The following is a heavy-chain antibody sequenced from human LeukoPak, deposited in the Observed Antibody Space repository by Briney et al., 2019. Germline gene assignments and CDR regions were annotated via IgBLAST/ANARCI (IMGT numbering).Heavy chain of an antibody. CDR3: ARAGYYDSSGYTVDY. CDR1: GGSISSYY. CDR2: IYTSGST. D-gene: IGHD3-22*01. J-gene: IGHJ4*02. Sequence: SETLSLTCTVSGGSISSYYWSWIRQPAGKGLEWIGRIYTSGSTYYNPSLKSRVTISVDTSKNQFSLKLSSVTAADTAVYYCARAGYYDSSGYTVDYWGQGTLVTVSS. V-gene: IGHV4-4*07.